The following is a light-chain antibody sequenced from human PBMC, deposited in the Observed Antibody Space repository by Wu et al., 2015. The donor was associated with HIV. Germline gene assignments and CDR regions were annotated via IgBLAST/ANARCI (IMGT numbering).Light chain of an antibody. Sequence: EIVLTQSPGTLSLSLGERATLSCRARQSVSSNYLAWYQQKPGQAPRLLIYGASGRATGIPDRFSGSGSGTDFTLTISRLEPEDFAVYYCQQYGSSPLTFGGGTKVEIK. CDR2: GAS. CDR1: QSVSSNY. V-gene: IGKV3-20*01. J-gene: IGKJ4*01. CDR3: QQYGSSPLT.